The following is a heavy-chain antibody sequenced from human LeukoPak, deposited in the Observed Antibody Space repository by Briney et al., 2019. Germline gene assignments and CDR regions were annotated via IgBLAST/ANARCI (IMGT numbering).Heavy chain of an antibody. D-gene: IGHD6-19*01. J-gene: IGHJ3*02. V-gene: IGHV1-46*01. CDR1: GGTFSSYA. Sequence: ASVKVSCRASGGTFSSYAISWVRQAPGQGLEWMGVINPTGGSTSYAQKFQGRVTMTRDTSTSTVYMELSSLRSEDTAVYYCAREGSPSSGASDAFDIWGQGTMVTVSS. CDR3: AREGSPSSGASDAFDI. CDR2: INPTGGST.